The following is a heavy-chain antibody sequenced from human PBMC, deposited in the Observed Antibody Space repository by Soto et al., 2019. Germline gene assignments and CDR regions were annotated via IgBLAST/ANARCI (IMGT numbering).Heavy chain of an antibody. D-gene: IGHD2-2*01. J-gene: IGHJ6*02. CDR3: ARHDCISSSCYYYYYYVMDV. Sequence: SVKVSCKASGDTFSSYAISWVRQAPGQGLEWLGGIIPFFDTANYAQQFQGRVTITADESTSTAYMELSSLGSEDTAVYYCARHDCISSSCYYYYYYVMDVWGQGTTVTVSS. CDR1: GDTFSSYA. CDR2: IIPFFDTA. V-gene: IGHV1-69*13.